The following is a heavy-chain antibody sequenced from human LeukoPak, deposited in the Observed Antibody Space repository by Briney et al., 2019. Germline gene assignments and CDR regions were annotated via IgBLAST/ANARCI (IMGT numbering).Heavy chain of an antibody. CDR3: AKIRGQSYSDTSGHSFIDDAFDL. J-gene: IGHJ3*01. CDR1: GFSFSSYG. V-gene: IGHV3-30*02. D-gene: IGHD3-22*01. CDR2: IRYDGIDK. Sequence: GGSLRLSCATSGFSFSSYGMHWVRQAPAKGLEWVAYIRYDGIDKYYEDSVKGRFSISRDYARNTLYLQMNGLRAEDTAVYYCAKIRGQSYSDTSGHSFIDDAFDLWGQGTMVTVSS.